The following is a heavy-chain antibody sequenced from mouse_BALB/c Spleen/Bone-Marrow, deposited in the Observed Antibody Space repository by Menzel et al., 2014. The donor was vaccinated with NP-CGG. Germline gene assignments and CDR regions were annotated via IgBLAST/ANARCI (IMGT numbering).Heavy chain of an antibody. V-gene: IGHV1-87*01. CDR2: IYPVDGDT. J-gene: IGHJ3*01. CDR1: GYTFTSYW. CDR3: ARGWDWFAY. D-gene: IGHD4-1*01. Sequence: QVQLQQSGAELARPGASVKLSCKASGYTFTSYWMQWVKQRPGQGLEWIGAIYPVDGDTRYTQKFKGKATLTADKSSSTAYMQLSSLASEDSAVYYCARGWDWFAYWGQGTLVTVSA.